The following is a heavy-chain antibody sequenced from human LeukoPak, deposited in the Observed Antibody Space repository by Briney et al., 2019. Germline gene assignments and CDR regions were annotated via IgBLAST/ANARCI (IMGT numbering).Heavy chain of an antibody. J-gene: IGHJ6*03. Sequence: PGGSLRLSCAASGFTFTSYTMHWVRQAPGKGLEWVAVISFDGSEKYYADSVKGRFTISRDNSKNTLYVQMNSLRTEDTAVYYCARADSNYYYYYMDVWGKGTTVTVSS. V-gene: IGHV3-30*04. CDR1: GFTFTSYT. CDR2: ISFDGSEK. CDR3: ARADSNYYYYYMDV. D-gene: IGHD3-3*01.